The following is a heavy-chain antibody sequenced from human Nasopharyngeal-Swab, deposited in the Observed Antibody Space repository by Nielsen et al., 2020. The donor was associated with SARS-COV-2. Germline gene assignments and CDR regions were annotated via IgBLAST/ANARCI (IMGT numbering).Heavy chain of an antibody. CDR2: IYSGGST. D-gene: IGHD6-6*01. V-gene: IGHV3-53*01. J-gene: IGHJ4*02. Sequence: VCQAPGKGLEWVSVIYSGGSTYYADSVKGRFTISRDNSKNTLYLQMNSLRAEDTAVYYCARSGSSSASWNEELDYWGQGTLVTVSS. CDR3: ARSGSSSASWNEELDY.